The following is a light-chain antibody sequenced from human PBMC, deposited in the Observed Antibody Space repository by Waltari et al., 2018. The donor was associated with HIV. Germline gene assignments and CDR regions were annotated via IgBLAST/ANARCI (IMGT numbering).Light chain of an antibody. V-gene: IGLV1-51*01. Sequence: QSVLTQPPSVSAAPGQKVTISCSGSSSNIENHYVSLYHPVPGTAPKLLIFDDNRRPSGIPDRFTGSKSATSATLGITGLQAGDEADYYCGTWDSRLSAYVFGTGTKVTVL. CDR1: SSNIENHY. CDR3: GTWDSRLSAYV. J-gene: IGLJ1*01. CDR2: DDN.